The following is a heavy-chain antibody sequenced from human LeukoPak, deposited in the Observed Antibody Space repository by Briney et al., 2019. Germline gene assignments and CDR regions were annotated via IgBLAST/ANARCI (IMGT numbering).Heavy chain of an antibody. Sequence: PGRSLRLSCAASGFTFSSYAMHWVRQAPGKGLEWVAVMSYDGSNKYYADSVKGRFTISRDNSKNTLYLQMNSLRAEDTAVYYCARESDAFDIWGQGTMVTVSS. V-gene: IGHV3-30-3*01. CDR2: MSYDGSNK. J-gene: IGHJ3*02. CDR1: GFTFSSYA. CDR3: ARESDAFDI.